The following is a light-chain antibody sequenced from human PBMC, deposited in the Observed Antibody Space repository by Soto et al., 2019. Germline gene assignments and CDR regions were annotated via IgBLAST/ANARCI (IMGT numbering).Light chain of an antibody. Sequence: EIVMTQSPATRSVSPGERATLSCRASQSVSSNLAWYQQKPGQAPRLLIYGASTRATGIPARFSGSGSGTEFTLTISSLQSEDFAVYYCQQYNNWSVTFGGGTKVDIK. CDR1: QSVSSN. J-gene: IGKJ4*01. V-gene: IGKV3-15*01. CDR2: GAS. CDR3: QQYNNWSVT.